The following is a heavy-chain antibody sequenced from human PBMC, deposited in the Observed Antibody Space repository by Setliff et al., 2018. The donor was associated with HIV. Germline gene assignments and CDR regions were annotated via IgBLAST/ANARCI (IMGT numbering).Heavy chain of an antibody. D-gene: IGHD5-18*01. CDR2: IYYSGST. V-gene: IGHV4-39*07. Sequence: SETLSLTCTVSGGSISSSSYYWGWIRQPPGKGLEWIGSIYYSGSTYYNPSLKSRVTMSVDMSKNQFSLKLSSVTAADTAVYYCARERSGYSYGYGYYYYYMDVWGKGTTVTVSS. CDR1: GGSISSSSYY. J-gene: IGHJ6*03. CDR3: ARERSGYSYGYGYYYYYMDV.